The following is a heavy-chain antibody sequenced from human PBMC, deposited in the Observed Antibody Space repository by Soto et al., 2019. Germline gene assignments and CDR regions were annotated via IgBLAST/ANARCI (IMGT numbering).Heavy chain of an antibody. D-gene: IGHD4-17*01. V-gene: IGHV1-24*01. CDR1: GYTLTELS. Sequence: ASVKVSCQVSGYTLTELSMHWVRQAPGKGLEWMGGFDPEDGETIYAQKFQGRVTMTEDTSTDTAYMELSSLRSEYTAVYYCATDLSVKDYGMDVWGQGTTVTVSS. J-gene: IGHJ6*02. CDR3: ATDLSVKDYGMDV. CDR2: FDPEDGET.